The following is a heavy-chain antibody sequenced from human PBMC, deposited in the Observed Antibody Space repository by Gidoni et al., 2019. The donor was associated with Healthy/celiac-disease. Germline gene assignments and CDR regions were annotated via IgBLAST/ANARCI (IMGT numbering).Heavy chain of an antibody. CDR2: ISWNSGSI. D-gene: IGHD2-2*01. J-gene: IGHJ4*02. Sequence: EVQLVESGGGLVQPGRSLRLSCAASGFTFDDYAMHWVRQAPGKGLEWVSGISWNSGSIGYADSVKGRFTISRDNAKNSLYLQMNSLRAEDTALYYCAKDDCSSTSCFYDYWGQGTLVTVSS. V-gene: IGHV3-9*01. CDR1: GFTFDDYA. CDR3: AKDDCSSTSCFYDY.